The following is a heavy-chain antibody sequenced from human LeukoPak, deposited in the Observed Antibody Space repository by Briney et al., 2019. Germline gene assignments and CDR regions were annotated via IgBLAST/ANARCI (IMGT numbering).Heavy chain of an antibody. D-gene: IGHD3-10*01. CDR3: ARETPYPSGSYSY. Sequence: ASVKVSCKASGYTFSIYNMHWVRQAPGQGLEWMGIINPSGGSASDTQKFQGRVTMTRDTSTSTLYMELSSLRSDDTAVYYCARETPYPSGSYSYWGQGTLVTVSS. J-gene: IGHJ4*02. CDR2: INPSGGSA. CDR1: GYTFSIYN. V-gene: IGHV1-46*01.